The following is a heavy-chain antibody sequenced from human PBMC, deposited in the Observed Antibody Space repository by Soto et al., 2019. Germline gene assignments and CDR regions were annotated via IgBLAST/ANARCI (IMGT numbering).Heavy chain of an antibody. V-gene: IGHV3-23*01. D-gene: IGHD1-26*01. CDR3: AKAGSGSYYLFDAFDI. J-gene: IGHJ3*02. CDR2: ISGSGGST. CDR1: GFTFSSYA. Sequence: EVQLLESGGGLVQPGGSLRLSCAASGFTFSSYAMSWVRQAPGKGLEWVSAISGSGGSTYYADSVKGRFTISRDNSKNTLYLQMNSLRAEDTAVYYCAKAGSGSYYLFDAFDIWGQGTMVTVSS.